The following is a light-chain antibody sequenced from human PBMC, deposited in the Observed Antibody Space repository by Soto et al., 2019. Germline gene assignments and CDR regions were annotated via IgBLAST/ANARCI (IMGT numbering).Light chain of an antibody. CDR1: QSVSSSY. V-gene: IGKV3-20*01. J-gene: IGKJ3*01. CDR3: QQYGSSLFT. CDR2: AAS. Sequence: IVLTQSPGTLSLSPGERATLSCRASQSVSSSYLAWYQQQPGQAPRLLIYAASSRATGIPDRFSGSGSGTDFTLTISRLEPEDFAVYYCQQYGSSLFTFGPGTKVDIK.